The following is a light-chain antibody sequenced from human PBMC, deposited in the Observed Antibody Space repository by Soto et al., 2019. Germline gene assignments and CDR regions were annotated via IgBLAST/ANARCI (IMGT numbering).Light chain of an antibody. J-gene: IGKJ3*01. V-gene: IGKV3D-15*01. CDR1: QSVTSN. Sequence: ERVMTQSPATLSVFPGERATLSCRASQSVTSNLAWYQQKPGQAPRLLIYGASTRATGIPARFSGSGSGTEFTLTISSLQSEDFAVYYCQQYNNWPPLFGPGTKVDIK. CDR2: GAS. CDR3: QQYNNWPPL.